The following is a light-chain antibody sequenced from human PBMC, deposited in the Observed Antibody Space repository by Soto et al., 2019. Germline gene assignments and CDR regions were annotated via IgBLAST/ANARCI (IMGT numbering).Light chain of an antibody. Sequence: QSALTQPASGSGSPGQSIAISCTGTSSDVGGYNYVSWYQQHPGKAPKLMIYDVSNRPSGVSDRFAGSKSGNTASLTISGLQAEDEADYYCSSYTSSSTLYVFGTGTKVTV. J-gene: IGLJ1*01. CDR3: SSYTSSSTLYV. V-gene: IGLV2-14*03. CDR1: SSDVGGYNY. CDR2: DVS.